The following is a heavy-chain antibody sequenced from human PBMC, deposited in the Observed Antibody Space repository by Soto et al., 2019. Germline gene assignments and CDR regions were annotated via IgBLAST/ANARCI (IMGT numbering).Heavy chain of an antibody. Sequence: QVHLVQSGAEVKKPGASVKVSCKASGYTFTSYDINWVRQATGQGLEWMGWMNPNSGNTGYTQKFQGRVTMARNTSXSRXYMELSSLRSEDTAVYYCARGLYYDSSGSDDAFDIWGQGTMVTVSS. CDR3: ARGLYYDSSGSDDAFDI. CDR2: MNPNSGNT. J-gene: IGHJ3*02. V-gene: IGHV1-8*01. CDR1: GYTFTSYD. D-gene: IGHD3-22*01.